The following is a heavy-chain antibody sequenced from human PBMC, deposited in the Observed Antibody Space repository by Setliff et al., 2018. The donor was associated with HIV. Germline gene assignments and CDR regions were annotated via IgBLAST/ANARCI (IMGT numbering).Heavy chain of an antibody. Sequence: SETLSLTCNVSGGSIKNDYRSDYWSWIRQPPGRGLEWIGSVSHSGSSDYSPSLESRASISIDISKNQFSLNLTSVTATDTAFYYCVRLLGKDWGRGKMVTAPQ. D-gene: IGHD7-27*01. CDR2: VSHSGSS. J-gene: IGHJ4*02. CDR3: VRLLGKD. V-gene: IGHV4-61*01. CDR1: GGSIKNDYRSDY.